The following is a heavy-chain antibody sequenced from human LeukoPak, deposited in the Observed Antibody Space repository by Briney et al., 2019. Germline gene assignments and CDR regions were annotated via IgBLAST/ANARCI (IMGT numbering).Heavy chain of an antibody. CDR3: AKGIDAHFDY. CDR2: IRYDGSNK. J-gene: IGHJ4*02. V-gene: IGHV3-30*02. D-gene: IGHD2-2*01. Sequence: GGSLRLSCAASGFTFSSYVMHWVRQAPGKGLEWVAFIRYDGSNKYYADSVTGRFTISRDNSKNTLYLQMNSLRAEDTAVYYCAKGIDAHFDYWGQGTLATVSS. CDR1: GFTFSSYV.